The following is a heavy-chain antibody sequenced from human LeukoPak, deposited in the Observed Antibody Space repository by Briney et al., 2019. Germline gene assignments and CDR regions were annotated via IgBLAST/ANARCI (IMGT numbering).Heavy chain of an antibody. CDR3: ARALITIFGVVTGFDY. CDR1: GGSISSGSYY. J-gene: IGHJ4*02. D-gene: IGHD3-3*01. CDR2: IYTSGST. Sequence: SETLSLTCTVSGGSISSGSYYWSWIRQPAGKGLEWIGRIYTSGSTNYNPSLKSRVTISVDTSKNQFSLKLSSVTAADTAVYYCARALITIFGVVTGFDYWGQGTLVTVSS. V-gene: IGHV4-61*02.